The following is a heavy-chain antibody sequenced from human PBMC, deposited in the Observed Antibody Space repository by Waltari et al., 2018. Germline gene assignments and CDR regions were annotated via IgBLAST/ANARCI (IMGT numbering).Heavy chain of an antibody. CDR3: AKSIAAAEGYFDY. Sequence: EVQLLESGGGLVQPGGSLRLSCAASGFTFSSYAMSWVRQAPGKGLEWVSVIYSGGSTDYADSVKGRFTISRDKSKNTLYRQMNSLRAEDTAVYYCAKSIAAAEGYFDYWGQGTLVTVSS. D-gene: IGHD6-13*01. J-gene: IGHJ4*02. CDR2: IYSGGST. CDR1: GFTFSSYA. V-gene: IGHV3-23*03.